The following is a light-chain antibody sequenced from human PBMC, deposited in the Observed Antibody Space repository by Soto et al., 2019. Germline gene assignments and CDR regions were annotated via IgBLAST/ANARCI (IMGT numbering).Light chain of an antibody. V-gene: IGKV3-20*01. CDR1: QSVGRNY. J-gene: IGKJ4*01. CDR2: DAS. Sequence: EIVLTQSPGTLSLSPGESATLSCRASQSVGRNYLAWFQHKPDQAPRLLIYDASNRATGVPERFSGSGSGTDFTLSVIRLEPEDFAVYYCHQYAGSPLTFGGGTTVEIK. CDR3: HQYAGSPLT.